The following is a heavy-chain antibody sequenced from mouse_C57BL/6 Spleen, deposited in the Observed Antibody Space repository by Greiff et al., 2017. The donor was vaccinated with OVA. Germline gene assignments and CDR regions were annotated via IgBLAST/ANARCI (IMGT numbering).Heavy chain of an antibody. Sequence: EVKLEESGGGLVQPGGSLSLSCAASGFTFTDYYMSWVRQPPGKALEWLGFIRNKANGYTTEYSASVKGRFTISRDNSQSILYLQMNALRAEDSATYYCARSLYDFDYWGQGTTLTVSS. CDR3: ARSLYDFDY. CDR1: GFTFTDYY. V-gene: IGHV7-3*01. D-gene: IGHD2-3*01. J-gene: IGHJ2*01. CDR2: IRNKANGYTT.